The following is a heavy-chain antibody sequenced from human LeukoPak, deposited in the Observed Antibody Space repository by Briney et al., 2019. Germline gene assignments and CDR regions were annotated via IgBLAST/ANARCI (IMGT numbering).Heavy chain of an antibody. CDR1: GLTFSNYG. CDR2: ISYDESDK. V-gene: IGHV3-30*03. J-gene: IGHJ4*02. Sequence: PGRSLRLSCAASGLTFSNYGMHWVRQAPGKGLEWVAVISYDESDKYYADSVKGRFTISRDNAKNSLYLQMNSLRAEDTAVYYCARALSYSYGSMDFWGQGTLVIVSS. CDR3: ARALSYSYGSMDF. D-gene: IGHD5-18*01.